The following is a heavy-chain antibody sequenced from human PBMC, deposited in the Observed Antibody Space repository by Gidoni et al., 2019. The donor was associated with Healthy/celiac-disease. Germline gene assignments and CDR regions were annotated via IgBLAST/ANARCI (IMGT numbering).Heavy chain of an antibody. CDR2: ISDDGSNK. CDR3: ARDVRIVPAAISVDY. D-gene: IGHD2-2*02. CDR1: GFTFSSYA. J-gene: IGHJ4*02. V-gene: IGHV3-30-3*01. Sequence: QVQLVESGGGVVQPGRSLRLSCAASGFTFSSYAMHWVRQAPGKGLEWVAVISDDGSNKYYADSVKGRFTISRDNSKNTLYLQMNSLRAEDTAVYYCARDVRIVPAAISVDYWGQGTLVTVSS.